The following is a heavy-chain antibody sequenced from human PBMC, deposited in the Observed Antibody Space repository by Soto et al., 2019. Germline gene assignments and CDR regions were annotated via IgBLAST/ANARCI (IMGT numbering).Heavy chain of an antibody. V-gene: IGHV3-23*01. D-gene: IGHD3-9*01. CDR1: GFTFSSYA. CDR2: ISGSGGST. Sequence: EVQLLESGGGLVQPGGSLRLSCAASGFTFSSYAMSWVRQAPGKGLEWVSAISGSGGSTYYADSVKGRFTISRDNSKNTLYLQMNSLRAEDTAVYYCATQYDILIGYSPRPDYYYYYMDVWGKGTTVTVSS. CDR3: ATQYDILIGYSPRPDYYYYYMDV. J-gene: IGHJ6*03.